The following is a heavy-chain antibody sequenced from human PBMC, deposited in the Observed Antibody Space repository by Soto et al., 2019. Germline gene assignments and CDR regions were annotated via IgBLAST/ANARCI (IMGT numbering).Heavy chain of an antibody. CDR1: GGSISSGGYY. CDR2: IYYSGST. Sequence: SETLSLTCTVSGGSISSGGYYWSWIRQHPGKDLEWIGYIYYSGSTYYNPSLKSRVTISVDTSKNQFSLKLSSVTAADTAVYYCARAGSYDSSGYTPYYYGMDVWGQGTTVAVSS. V-gene: IGHV4-31*03. CDR3: ARAGSYDSSGYTPYYYGMDV. J-gene: IGHJ6*02. D-gene: IGHD3-22*01.